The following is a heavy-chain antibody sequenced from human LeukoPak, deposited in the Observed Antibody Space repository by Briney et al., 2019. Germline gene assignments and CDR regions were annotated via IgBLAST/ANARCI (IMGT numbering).Heavy chain of an antibody. CDR1: GFTFRSYA. CDR3: ARTESFPKYYFDY. J-gene: IGHJ4*02. CDR2: ISYDGSNK. Sequence: GGSLRLSCAASGFTFRSYAMHWVRQAPGKGLEWVAVISYDGSNKYYADSVKGRFTISRDNSKKALYLQMNSPRAEDTAVYYCARTESFPKYYFDYWGQGTLVTVSS. V-gene: IGHV3-30*04.